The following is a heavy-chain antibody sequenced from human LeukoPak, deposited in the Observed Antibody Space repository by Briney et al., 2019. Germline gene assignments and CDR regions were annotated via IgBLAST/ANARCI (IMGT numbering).Heavy chain of an antibody. D-gene: IGHD3-10*02. CDR1: GFTFTNAW. CDR2: ISSSGSTI. Sequence: GGSLRLSCAASGFTFTNAWMNWVRQAPGKGLEWVSYISSSGSTIYYADSVKGRFTISRDNAKNSLYLQMNSLRAEDTAVYYCAELGITMIGGVWGKGTTVTISS. J-gene: IGHJ6*04. CDR3: AELGITMIGGV. V-gene: IGHV3-48*04.